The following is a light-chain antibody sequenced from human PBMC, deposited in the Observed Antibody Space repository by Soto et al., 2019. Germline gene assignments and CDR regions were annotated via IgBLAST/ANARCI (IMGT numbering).Light chain of an antibody. V-gene: IGKV1-5*01. CDR1: QSISSW. CDR2: DAS. J-gene: IGKJ2*01. CDR3: QQYNSYHT. Sequence: DIQMTQSPSTLSASVGDRVTITCRASQSISSWLAWYQQKPGKAPKLLIYDASSLESGVPSRFSGSGSGTEFTLTISSLQPDDFATYYYQQYNSYHTFGQGTKLEIK.